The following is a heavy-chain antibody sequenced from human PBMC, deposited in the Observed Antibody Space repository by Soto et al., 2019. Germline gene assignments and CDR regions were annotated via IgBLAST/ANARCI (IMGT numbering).Heavy chain of an antibody. J-gene: IGHJ3*01. D-gene: IGHD1-26*01. V-gene: IGHV3-74*03. CDR1: GFTFSYYW. CDR2: IHSDGSST. Sequence: EVQLVESGGGLVQPGESLRLSCAASGFTFSYYWMHWVRQAPGKGLVWVSRIHSDGSSTTYADSVKDRFPISRDNARNTRYLQMNSLRAEDTAVYYCARGDRGAFDLWGQGTVLTVSS. CDR3: ARGDRGAFDL.